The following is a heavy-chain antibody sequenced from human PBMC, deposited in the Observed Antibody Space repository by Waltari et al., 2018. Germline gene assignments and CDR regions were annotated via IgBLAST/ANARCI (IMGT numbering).Heavy chain of an antibody. J-gene: IGHJ6*03. V-gene: IGHV5-51*01. Sequence: EVQLVQSGAEVKKPGESLKISCKGSGYSFTSYWIGWVRQMPGKGLEWMGIIYPGDSDTSYSPSFQGQVTISADKSISTAYLQWSSLKASDTAMYYCARSSGYSGYDFGYYYYMDVWGKGTTVTVSS. D-gene: IGHD5-12*01. CDR3: ARSSGYSGYDFGYYYYMDV. CDR2: IYPGDSDT. CDR1: GYSFTSYW.